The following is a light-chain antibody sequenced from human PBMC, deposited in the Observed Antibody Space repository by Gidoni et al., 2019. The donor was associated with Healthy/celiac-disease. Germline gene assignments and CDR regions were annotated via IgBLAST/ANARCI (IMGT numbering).Light chain of an antibody. V-gene: IGKV3-20*01. Sequence: EIVLTQSPLTLSLSPGERATLSCRASQSVSSSYLAWYQQKPGQAPRLLIYGASSRATGIPDRFSGSRSGTDVTLTISRLEPEDVAVYYCQQYGSSPPITFGQGTRLEIK. J-gene: IGKJ5*01. CDR2: GAS. CDR3: QQYGSSPPIT. CDR1: QSVSSSY.